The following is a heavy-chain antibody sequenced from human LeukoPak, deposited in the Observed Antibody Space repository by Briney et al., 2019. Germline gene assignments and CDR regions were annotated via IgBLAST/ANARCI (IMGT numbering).Heavy chain of an antibody. D-gene: IGHD6-13*01. Sequence: SGGSLRLSCAASGFTVSSNYMSWVRQAPGKGLEWVSVIYSGGSTYYADSVKGRFTISRDNSKNTLYLQMNSLRAEDTAVYYCARDIGIAAAGSFDYWGQGTLVTVSS. J-gene: IGHJ4*02. CDR1: GFTVSSNY. V-gene: IGHV3-53*01. CDR3: ARDIGIAAAGSFDY. CDR2: IYSGGST.